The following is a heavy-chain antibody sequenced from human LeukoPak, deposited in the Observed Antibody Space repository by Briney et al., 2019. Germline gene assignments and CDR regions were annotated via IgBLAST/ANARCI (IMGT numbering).Heavy chain of an antibody. CDR1: GFTFSSYA. D-gene: IGHD6-13*01. V-gene: IGHV3-23*01. CDR2: ISGSGGST. Sequence: SLRLSCAASGFTFSSYAMSWVRQAPGKGLEWVSAISGSGGSTYYADSVKGRFTISRDNSKNTLYLQMNSLRAEDTAVYYCAKKSSSWYREIDYWGQGTLVTVSS. J-gene: IGHJ4*02. CDR3: AKKSSSWYREIDY.